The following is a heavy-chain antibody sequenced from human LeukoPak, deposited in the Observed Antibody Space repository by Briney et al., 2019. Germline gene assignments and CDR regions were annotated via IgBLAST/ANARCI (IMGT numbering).Heavy chain of an antibody. Sequence: SETLSLTCTVSGGSISSSSYYWSWIRQPPGKGLEWIGEINHSGSTNYNPSLKSRVTISVDASKNQFSLKLSSVTAADTAVYYCARGFKGAYYDILTGYYPYNWFDPWGQGTLVTVSS. CDR2: INHSGST. V-gene: IGHV4-39*07. J-gene: IGHJ5*02. D-gene: IGHD3-9*01. CDR3: ARGFKGAYYDILTGYYPYNWFDP. CDR1: GGSISSSSYY.